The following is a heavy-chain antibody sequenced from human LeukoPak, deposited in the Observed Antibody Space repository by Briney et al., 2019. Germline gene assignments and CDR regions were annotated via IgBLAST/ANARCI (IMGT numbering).Heavy chain of an antibody. CDR1: GYTFTSYH. Sequence: GASVKVSCKTSGYTFTSYHMHWVRQAPGQGLEWVGILKSSGDTTVYAQKFQGRVTITTDESTSTAYMELSSLRSEDTAVYYCARVSAHYYYMDVWGRGTTVTVSS. J-gene: IGHJ6*03. CDR2: LKSSGDTT. CDR3: ARVSAHYYYMDV. V-gene: IGHV1-46*01.